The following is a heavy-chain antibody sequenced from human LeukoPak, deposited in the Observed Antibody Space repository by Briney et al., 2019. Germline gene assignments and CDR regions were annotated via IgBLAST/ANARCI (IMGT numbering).Heavy chain of an antibody. CDR3: AADPSAYYYDSSGAFDI. V-gene: IGHV1-58*02. CDR1: GFTLTSSA. Sequence: GTSVKVSCKASGFTLTSSAMQWVRQARGQRLEWIGWIVVGSGNTNYAQKFQERVTITRDMSTSTAYMELSSLRSEDTAVYYCAADPSAYYYDSSGAFDIWGQGTMVTVSS. D-gene: IGHD3-22*01. CDR2: IVVGSGNT. J-gene: IGHJ3*02.